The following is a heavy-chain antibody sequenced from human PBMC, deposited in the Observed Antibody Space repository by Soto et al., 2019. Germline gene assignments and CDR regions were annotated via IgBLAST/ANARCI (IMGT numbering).Heavy chain of an antibody. CDR2: ISYDGSNK. J-gene: IGHJ6*02. CDR3: ARGETYYYGSGSYPVIYGMDV. CDR1: GFTFSSYG. D-gene: IGHD3-10*01. Sequence: PGGSLRLSCAASGFTFSSYGMHWVRQAPGKGLEWVAVISYDGSNKYYADSVKGRFTISRDNSKNTLYLQMNSLRAEDTAVYYCARGETYYYGSGSYPVIYGMDVWGQGTTVTVSS. V-gene: IGHV3-30*03.